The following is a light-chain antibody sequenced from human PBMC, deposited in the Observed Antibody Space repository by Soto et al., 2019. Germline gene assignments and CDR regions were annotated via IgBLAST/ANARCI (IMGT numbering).Light chain of an antibody. V-gene: IGKV3-11*01. CDR1: QSVSSY. J-gene: IGKJ4*01. CDR3: QQRSNWTLT. Sequence: TQSPLSLSVSLGQAASISCWSSQSVSSYLAWYQQKPGQAPRLLIYDASNTATGIPARFSGSGSGTDFTLTISSLEPEDFAVYYCQQRSNWTLTFGGGTKVDIK. CDR2: DAS.